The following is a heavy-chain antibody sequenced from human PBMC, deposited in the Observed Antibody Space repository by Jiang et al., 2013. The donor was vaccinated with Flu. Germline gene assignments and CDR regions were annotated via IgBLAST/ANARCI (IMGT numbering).Heavy chain of an antibody. D-gene: IGHD1-26*01. CDR2: IYYSGST. CDR3: ARRGSYPPFYGMDV. Sequence: LLKPSETLSLTCAVYGGSFSGYYWSWIRQPPGKGLEWIGSIYYSGSTYYNPSLKSRVTISVDTSKNQFSLKLSSVTAADTAVYYCARRGSYPPFYGMDVWGQGTTVTVSS. CDR1: GGSFSGYY. J-gene: IGHJ6*02. V-gene: IGHV4-34*01.